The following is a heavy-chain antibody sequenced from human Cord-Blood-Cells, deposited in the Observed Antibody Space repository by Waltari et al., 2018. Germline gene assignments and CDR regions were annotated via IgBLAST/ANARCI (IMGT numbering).Heavy chain of an antibody. Sequence: QVQLVQSGAEVKKPGASVKVSCKASGYTFTSYDINWVRQATGQGLEGMGWMNHNSGNTGYAQKFQGRVTITRNTSISTAYMELSSLRSEDTAVYYCARKVTYYDFWSGYWSAFDIWGQGTMVTVSS. CDR2: MNHNSGNT. D-gene: IGHD3-3*01. CDR3: ARKVTYYDFWSGYWSAFDI. CDR1: GYTFTSYD. J-gene: IGHJ3*02. V-gene: IGHV1-8*03.